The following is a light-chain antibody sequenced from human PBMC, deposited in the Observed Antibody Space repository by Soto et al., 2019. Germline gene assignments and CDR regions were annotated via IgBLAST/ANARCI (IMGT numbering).Light chain of an antibody. J-gene: IGLJ2*01. CDR1: STDVGGYNY. Sequence: QSALTQPPSASGSPGQSVTISCTGTSTDVGGYNYVSWYQHHPGKAPKLMIYEVNKRPSGVSDRLSGSKSGNTAALPVSGLQDEEEADYYCSSYAGSNRMVVFGGGTKVTVL. V-gene: IGLV2-8*01. CDR3: SSYAGSNRMVV. CDR2: EVN.